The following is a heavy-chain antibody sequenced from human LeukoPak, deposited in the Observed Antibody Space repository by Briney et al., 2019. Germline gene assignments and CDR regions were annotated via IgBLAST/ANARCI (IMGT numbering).Heavy chain of an antibody. J-gene: IGHJ2*01. V-gene: IGHV3-30-3*01. CDR2: ISYDGSNK. CDR1: GFTFSSYA. D-gene: IGHD1-14*01. Sequence: GGSLRLSCAASGFTFSSYAMHWVRQAPGKGLEWVAVISYDGSNKYYADSVKGRFTISRDNSKNTLYLQMNSLSAEDTAVYFCAKAVTNDWYFDLWGRGTRVIVSS. CDR3: AKAVTNDWYFDL.